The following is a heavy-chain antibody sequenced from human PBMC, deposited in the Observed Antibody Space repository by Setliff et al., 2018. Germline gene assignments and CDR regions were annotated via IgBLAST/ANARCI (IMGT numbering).Heavy chain of an antibody. CDR2: VNDSGSA. D-gene: IGHD3-10*01. J-gene: IGHJ4*02. CDR1: GGSFSGYF. V-gene: IGHV4-34*01. CDR3: ARGRYYGSGSYSL. Sequence: PEETLSLTCDVFGGSFSGYFWAWIRQSPGKGLEWIGDVNDSGSANYKPSLKSRLTISRDTSKNQLSLNLGSVTAADTAVYYCARGRYYGSGSYSLWGQGTLVTVSS.